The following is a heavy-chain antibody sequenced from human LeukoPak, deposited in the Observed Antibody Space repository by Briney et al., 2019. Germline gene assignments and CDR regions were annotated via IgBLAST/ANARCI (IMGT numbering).Heavy chain of an antibody. D-gene: IGHD6-13*01. CDR3: AREGRAGRLPSNWFDP. J-gene: IGHJ5*02. CDR2: ISSSSSYI. CDR1: GVTFSSYS. Sequence: GGSLRLSCAASGVTFSSYSMNWVREAPGKGVGWVSSISSSSSYIYYADSVKGRFTISRDNAKNSLYLQMNSLRAEDTAVYYCAREGRAGRLPSNWFDPWGQGTLVTVSS. V-gene: IGHV3-21*01.